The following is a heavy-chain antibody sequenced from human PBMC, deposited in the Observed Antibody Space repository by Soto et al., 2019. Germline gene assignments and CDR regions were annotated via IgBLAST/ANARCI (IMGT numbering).Heavy chain of an antibody. CDR1: GGTFSSYA. Sequence: ASVKVSCKASGGTFSSYAISWVRQAPGQGLEWMGGIIPIFGTANYAQKFQGRVTITADESTSTAYMELSSLRSEDTAVYYCARASHPVDIVATGPGGAVYYYYYGMDVWGQGTTVTVSS. CDR2: IIPIFGTA. V-gene: IGHV1-69*13. CDR3: ARASHPVDIVATGPGGAVYYYYYGMDV. D-gene: IGHD5-12*01. J-gene: IGHJ6*02.